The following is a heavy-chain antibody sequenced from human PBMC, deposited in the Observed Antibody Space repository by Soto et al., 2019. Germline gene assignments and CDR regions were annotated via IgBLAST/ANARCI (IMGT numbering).Heavy chain of an antibody. V-gene: IGHV1-69*12. CDR2: IIPIFGIA. Sequence: QVQLVQSGAEVKKPGSSVKVSCKASGGTFSSYGISWVRQAPGQGLEWMGGIIPIFGIADYPQKFQGRVTITADESTSTAYMELSSLRSEDTAVYYCARDSVPPIPTPHYGLDVWGQGTTVIVSS. CDR3: ARDSVPPIPTPHYGLDV. J-gene: IGHJ6*02. D-gene: IGHD2-2*02. CDR1: GGTFSSYG.